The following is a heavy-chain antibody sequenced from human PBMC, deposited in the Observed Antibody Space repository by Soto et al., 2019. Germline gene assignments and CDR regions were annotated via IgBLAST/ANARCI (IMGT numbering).Heavy chain of an antibody. CDR2: VYHTGST. Sequence: SETLSLTCVVSGDSVSSTHWWTWVRQTPGKGLEWIGEVYHTGSTKYNPSLKDRVTISVDKSKNHFSLNLMSLTAADTAVYYCAGSGYYHNSGMDVWGQGTTVTVS. D-gene: IGHD3-22*01. CDR1: GDSVSSTHW. J-gene: IGHJ6*02. V-gene: IGHV4-4*02. CDR3: AGSGYYHNSGMDV.